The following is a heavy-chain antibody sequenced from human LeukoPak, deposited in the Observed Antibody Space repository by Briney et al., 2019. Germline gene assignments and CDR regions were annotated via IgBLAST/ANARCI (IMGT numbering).Heavy chain of an antibody. Sequence: PSETLSLTCTVSGGSISTYYWSWIRQPPGKGLEWIGDVYYSGSTNHNPSLKSRVTISVDTSKNQFSLKLSSVTAADTAVYYCARAHDSSGLAFDYWGQGTLVTVSS. V-gene: IGHV4-59*08. D-gene: IGHD3-22*01. CDR1: GGSISTYY. CDR3: ARAHDSSGLAFDY. J-gene: IGHJ4*02. CDR2: VYYSGST.